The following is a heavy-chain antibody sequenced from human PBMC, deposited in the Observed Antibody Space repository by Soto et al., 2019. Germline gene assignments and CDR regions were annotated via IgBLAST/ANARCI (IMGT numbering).Heavy chain of an antibody. Sequence: EVQLVESGGGVVKPGGSLRLSCAASGFTFIGYWMHWVRQGPGKGLVWVARINNDGIDTTYADSVKGRFTITRDKTKTMVYLEMNSLRADDKAVYYCARDGSMVRERWFDPWGQGTLVTVSS. V-gene: IGHV3-74*03. CDR1: GFTFIGYW. J-gene: IGHJ5*02. CDR3: ARDGSMVRERWFDP. D-gene: IGHD3-10*01. CDR2: INNDGIDT.